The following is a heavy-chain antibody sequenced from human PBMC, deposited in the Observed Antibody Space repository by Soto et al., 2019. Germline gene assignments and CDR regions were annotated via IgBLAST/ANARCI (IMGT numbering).Heavy chain of an antibody. D-gene: IGHD3-22*01. CDR2: ISSSSSTI. CDR1: GFTFSSYT. CDR3: ARDVPYYYDSSGPTDV. Sequence: GGSLRLSCAASGFTFSSYTMNWVRQAPGKGLEWVSYISSSSSTIYYADSVKGRFTISRDNAKNSLYLQMNSLRDEDTAVYYCARDVPYYYDSSGPTDVWGQGTTVNVSS. J-gene: IGHJ6*02. V-gene: IGHV3-48*02.